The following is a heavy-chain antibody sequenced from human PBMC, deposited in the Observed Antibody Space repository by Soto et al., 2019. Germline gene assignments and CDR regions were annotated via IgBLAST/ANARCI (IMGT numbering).Heavy chain of an antibody. D-gene: IGHD6-13*01. V-gene: IGHV2-5*01. CDR3: AHSILAAAVIVFDY. CDR2: IYWNDDK. J-gene: IGHJ4*02. Sequence: VSGPTLVNPTQTLTLTCTFCGFSLSTSGVGVGWIRQPPGKALEWLALIYWNDDKRYSPSLKSRLTITKDTSKNQVVLTMTNMDPVDTATYYCAHSILAAAVIVFDYWGQGTLVTVSS. CDR1: GFSLSTSGVG.